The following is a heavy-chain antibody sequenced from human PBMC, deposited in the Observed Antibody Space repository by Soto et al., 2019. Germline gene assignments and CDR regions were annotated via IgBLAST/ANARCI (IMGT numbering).Heavy chain of an antibody. V-gene: IGHV3-11*01. D-gene: IGHD1-1*01. CDR2: ISSGSII. J-gene: IGHJ5*02. CDR3: ARDQLEGNWFDP. CDR1: GFTFSDYY. Sequence: GGSLRLSCAASGFTFSDYYMSWIRQAPGKGLEWVSYISSGSIIYHADSVKGRFTISRDNAKNSLYLQMNSLRAADTAVYYCARDQLEGNWFDPWGQGTLVTVSS.